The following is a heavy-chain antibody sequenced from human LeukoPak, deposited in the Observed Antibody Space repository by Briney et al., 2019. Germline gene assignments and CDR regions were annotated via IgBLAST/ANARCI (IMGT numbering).Heavy chain of an antibody. CDR1: GCTFTGYW. CDR2: INKEGSDQ. Sequence: GSLRLSCAASGCTFTGYWRSWVRQAPGKGLEWLANINKEGSDQYYVDSVKGRFNISRDNAQQSIYLQVNSVRAEDTAVYSCESDLTGPYDHWGQGTLVTVSS. CDR3: ESDLTGPYDH. J-gene: IGHJ4*02. D-gene: IGHD3-22*01. V-gene: IGHV3-7*04.